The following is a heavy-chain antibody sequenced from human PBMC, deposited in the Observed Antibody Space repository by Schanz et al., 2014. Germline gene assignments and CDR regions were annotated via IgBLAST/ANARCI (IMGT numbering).Heavy chain of an antibody. CDR3: ARGWGYDALTGYVF. CDR1: GYTFRHYG. J-gene: IGHJ4*02. D-gene: IGHD3-9*01. V-gene: IGHV1-18*04. CDR2: ISGYNGNT. Sequence: QVKLVQSGGEVKKPGASVKVSCKASGYTFRHYGISWLRQAPGQGLEWMGYISGYNGNTNYAPKVQDRVTMTTDTSTXTAYMELRSLRSDDTAVYYCARGWGYDALTGYVFWGQGTLVTVSS.